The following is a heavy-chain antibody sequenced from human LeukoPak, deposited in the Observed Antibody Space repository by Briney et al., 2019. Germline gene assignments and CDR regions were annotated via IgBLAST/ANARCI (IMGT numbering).Heavy chain of an antibody. Sequence: PGGSLRLSCAASGFIFSSYDIHWVRQAPGKGLEWVSSISSSSSYIYYADSVKGRFTISRDNAKNSLYLQMNSLRAEDTAVYYCARVEVYRAAAGFGFDYWGQGTLVTVSS. J-gene: IGHJ4*02. V-gene: IGHV3-21*01. CDR2: ISSSSSYI. CDR1: GFIFSSYD. D-gene: IGHD6-13*01. CDR3: ARVEVYRAAAGFGFDY.